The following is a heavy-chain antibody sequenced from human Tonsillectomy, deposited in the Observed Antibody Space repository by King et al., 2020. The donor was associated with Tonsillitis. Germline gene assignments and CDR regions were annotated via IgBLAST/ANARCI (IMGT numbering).Heavy chain of an antibody. D-gene: IGHD2-15*01. CDR2: IKQDGSEK. CDR3: ARKAWDIVI. CDR1: GFTFSNHW. V-gene: IGHV3-7*01. J-gene: IGHJ4*02. Sequence: VQLVESGGGLVQPGGSLRLSCAASGFTFSNHWMSWVRQAPGKGLEWVANIKQDGSEKYYVDSVKGRFTISRDNAKNSLFLQMNSLRAEDTAVYYCARKAWDIVIWGQGTLVTVSS.